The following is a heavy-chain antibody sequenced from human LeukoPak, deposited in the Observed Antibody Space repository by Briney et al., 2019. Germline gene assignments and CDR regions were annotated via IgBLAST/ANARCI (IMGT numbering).Heavy chain of an antibody. CDR1: NGSISSYR. CDR3: ARLRVSGSYLYYFDY. D-gene: IGHD1-26*01. CDR2: ILTSGTT. V-gene: IGHV4-4*09. J-gene: IGHJ4*02. Sequence: SETLSLTCTVSNGSISSYRWSWVRQPPGKGLEWIGYILTSGTTNYNPSLKSRLTISVDTSKNQFTLKLSSVTAADTAVCYCARLRVSGSYLYYFDYWGQGTLVTVSS.